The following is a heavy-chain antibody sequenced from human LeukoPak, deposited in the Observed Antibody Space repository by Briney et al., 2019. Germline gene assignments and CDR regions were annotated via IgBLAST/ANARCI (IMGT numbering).Heavy chain of an antibody. Sequence: SETLSLTCTVSGGSISGYYWSWIRRSPGKGLVWIGYMYYSGSTNYNPSLKSRVTISVDTSKNQFSLKLSSVTAADTAVYYCAREVASAGLDYWGQGTLVTVSS. V-gene: IGHV4-59*01. J-gene: IGHJ4*02. CDR2: MYYSGST. CDR3: AREVASAGLDY. D-gene: IGHD5-12*01. CDR1: GGSISGYY.